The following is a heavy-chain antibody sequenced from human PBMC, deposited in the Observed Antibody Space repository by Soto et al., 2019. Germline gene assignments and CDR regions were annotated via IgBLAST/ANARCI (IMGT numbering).Heavy chain of an antibody. Sequence: XVKVSCKASGYTFTTYGISWVRQAPGQGLEWMGWISGYNGNTNYAQKFQGRVTMTTDTSTSTAYMELRSLRSDDTAVYYCAGDSVPNWFDPWGQGTLVTVSS. CDR2: ISGYNGNT. CDR3: AGDSVPNWFDP. J-gene: IGHJ5*02. V-gene: IGHV1-18*01. CDR1: GYTFTTYG. D-gene: IGHD6-6*01.